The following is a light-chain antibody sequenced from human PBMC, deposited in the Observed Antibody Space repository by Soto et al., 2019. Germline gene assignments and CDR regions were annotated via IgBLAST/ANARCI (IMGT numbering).Light chain of an antibody. Sequence: EIVLTQSPATLSLSPGERATLSCRASQSVSSYLAWYQQKPGQAPRLLIYDASNRATGIPARFSGSGSGTDFTLTISSLEPEDSAVYYCQQRSNWPPSTFGGGTKVDIK. CDR2: DAS. V-gene: IGKV3-11*01. J-gene: IGKJ4*01. CDR1: QSVSSY. CDR3: QQRSNWPPST.